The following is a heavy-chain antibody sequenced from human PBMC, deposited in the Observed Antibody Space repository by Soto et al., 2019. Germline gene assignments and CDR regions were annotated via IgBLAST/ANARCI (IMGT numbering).Heavy chain of an antibody. V-gene: IGHV1-18*01. CDR1: GYNFTRFG. D-gene: IGHD6-13*01. Sequence: QFQLVQSGAEVKKPGASVKDSCKASGYNFTRFGISWVRQAPGHGLGWMGWMGAHSGHTRQAQKFQGRLTMTTDASMTTAHIDLRTLTSDDTALYYWGREGQQLAQADYYQFNGMDVWGQGTTVIVSS. CDR2: MGAHSGHT. J-gene: IGHJ6*02. CDR3: GREGQQLAQADYYQFNGMDV.